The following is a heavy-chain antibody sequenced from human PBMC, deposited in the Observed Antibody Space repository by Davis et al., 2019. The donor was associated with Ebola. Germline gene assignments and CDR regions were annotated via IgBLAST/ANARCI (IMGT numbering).Heavy chain of an antibody. Sequence: SVKVSCKASGYSFTTYAISWVRQAPGQGLEWMGRIIPILGIANYAQKFQGRVTITADKSTSTAYMELSSLRSEDTAVYYCATTGRGYSYGPAYWGQGTLVTVSS. CDR1: GYSFTTYA. CDR3: ATTGRGYSYGPAY. J-gene: IGHJ4*02. V-gene: IGHV1-69*04. CDR2: IIPILGIA. D-gene: IGHD5-18*01.